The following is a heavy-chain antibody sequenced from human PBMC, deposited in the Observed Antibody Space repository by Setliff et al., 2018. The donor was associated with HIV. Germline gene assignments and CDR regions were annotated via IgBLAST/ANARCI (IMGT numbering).Heavy chain of an antibody. CDR2: INPDNGHT. CDR3: ARDYRTTDILSSGYMDV. Sequence: ASVKVSCKASGYSFTAYHMHWVRQAPGQGLEWMGWINPDNGHTQYGQKFQGRLTLTRDTSIRTAYVELSGLTFDDTAVYYCARDYRTTDILSSGYMDVWGKGTTVTVSS. D-gene: IGHD3-9*01. CDR1: GYSFTAYH. V-gene: IGHV1-2*02. J-gene: IGHJ6*03.